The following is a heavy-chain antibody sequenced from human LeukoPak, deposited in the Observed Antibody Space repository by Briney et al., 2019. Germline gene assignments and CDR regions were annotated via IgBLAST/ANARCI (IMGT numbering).Heavy chain of an antibody. D-gene: IGHD6-19*01. Sequence: ASVRVSFKASGYTFTGYYMHWVRQAPGQGLEWMGWINPNSGGTNYAQKFQGRVTMTRDTSISTAYMELSRLRSDDTAVYYCASMYSSGWYDDYWGQGTLVTVSS. J-gene: IGHJ4*02. CDR2: INPNSGGT. CDR1: GYTFTGYY. CDR3: ASMYSSGWYDDY. V-gene: IGHV1-2*02.